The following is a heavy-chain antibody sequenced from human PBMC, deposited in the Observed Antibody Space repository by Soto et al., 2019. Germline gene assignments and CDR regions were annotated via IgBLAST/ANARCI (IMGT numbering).Heavy chain of an antibody. CDR3: ASNYGSGSYIMELLGYMDV. CDR2: ISGSGGST. CDR1: GFTFSSYA. D-gene: IGHD3-10*01. J-gene: IGHJ6*03. V-gene: IGHV3-23*01. Sequence: GGSLRLSCAASGFTFSSYAMSWVRQAPGKGLEWVSAISGSGGSTYYADSVKGRFTISRDNSKNTLYLQMNSLRAEDTAVYYCASNYGSGSYIMELLGYMDVWGKGTTVTVSS.